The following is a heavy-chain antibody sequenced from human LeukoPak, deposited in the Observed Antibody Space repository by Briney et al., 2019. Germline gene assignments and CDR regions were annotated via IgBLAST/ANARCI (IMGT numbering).Heavy chain of an antibody. V-gene: IGHV4-34*01. Sequence: PSETLSLTCAVYGGSFSGYYWSWIRQPPGKGLEWIGEINHSGSTSYNPSLKSRVTMSVDTSKNQFSLKLTSVTAADTAVYYRARESSGTYHNPLGYMDVWGKGTTVTVSS. J-gene: IGHJ6*03. CDR2: INHSGST. CDR1: GGSFSGYY. D-gene: IGHD3-10*01. CDR3: ARESSGTYHNPLGYMDV.